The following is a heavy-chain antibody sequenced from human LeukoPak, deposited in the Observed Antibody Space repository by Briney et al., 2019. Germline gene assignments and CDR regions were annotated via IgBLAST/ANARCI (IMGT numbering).Heavy chain of an antibody. J-gene: IGHJ4*02. V-gene: IGHV1-18*01. CDR1: GYTFTSHG. CDR3: ARVRDYLFDY. D-gene: IGHD2/OR15-2a*01. CDR2: IRPSTGDT. Sequence: ASVKVSYKASGYTFTSHGISWVRQAPGQGLEWMGWIRPSTGDTDYALNLQGRDTLTTDTSTSTAYMELRSLRSDDTAVYYCARVRDYLFDYWGQGTLVTVSS.